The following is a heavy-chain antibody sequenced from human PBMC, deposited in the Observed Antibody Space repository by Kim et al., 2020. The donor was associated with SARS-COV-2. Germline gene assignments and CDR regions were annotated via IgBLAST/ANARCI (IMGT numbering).Heavy chain of an antibody. Sequence: GGSLRLSCAASGFTFSSYAMSWVRQAPGKGLEWVSVIYSGGSSTYYADSVKGRFTISRDNSKNTLYLQMNSLRAEDTAVYYCAKARGGAKYYYGMDVWGQGTTVTVSS. J-gene: IGHJ6*02. CDR2: IYSGGSST. CDR3: AKARGGAKYYYGMDV. V-gene: IGHV3-23*03. D-gene: IGHD3-16*01. CDR1: GFTFSSYA.